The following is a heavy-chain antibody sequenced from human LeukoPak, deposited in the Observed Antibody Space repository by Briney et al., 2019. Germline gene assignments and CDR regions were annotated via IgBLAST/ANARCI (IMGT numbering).Heavy chain of an antibody. D-gene: IGHD6-6*01. J-gene: IGHJ6*03. CDR2: IYTSGST. CDR3: ARGVENDSSSSRYYYYYIDV. V-gene: IGHV4-4*07. Sequence: SETLSPTCTVSGGTISSYYLSWIRQPAGKGLEWIGRIYTSGSTNYNLSLKSRVSMSVDTSKNHFSLKLSSVTAADTAVYYCARGVENDSSSSRYYYYYIDVWGKGTTVTVS. CDR1: GGTISSYY.